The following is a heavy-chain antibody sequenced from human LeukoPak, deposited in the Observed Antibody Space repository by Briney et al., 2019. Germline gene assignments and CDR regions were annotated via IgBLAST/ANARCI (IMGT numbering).Heavy chain of an antibody. D-gene: IGHD2-15*01. CDR1: GGSISSSSYY. J-gene: IGHJ3*02. V-gene: IGHV4-39*01. CDR2: IYDSGST. CDR3: ARHISALGYCSGGSCKAGIYDSSGSSDAFDI. Sequence: SETLSLTCTVSGGSISSSSYYWGWIRQPPGKGLEWIGSIYDSGSTYYNPSLKSRVTISVDTSKNQFSLKLSSVTAADTAVYYCARHISALGYCSGGSCKAGIYDSSGSSDAFDIWGQGTMVTVSS.